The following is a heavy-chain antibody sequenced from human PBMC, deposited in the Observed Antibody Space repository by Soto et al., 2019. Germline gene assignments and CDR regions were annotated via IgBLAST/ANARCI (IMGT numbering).Heavy chain of an antibody. V-gene: IGHV1-18*01. J-gene: IGHJ6*02. Sequence: GASVKVSCKASGYTFTSYGISWVRQAPGQGLDWMGWISAYNDNTKYAQDLQGRVTMTTDTSTSTAYMELRSLRSDDTAVYYCARFSGGSYNTYYFYYGMDVWGQGTTVTVS. D-gene: IGHD2-15*01. CDR3: ARFSGGSYNTYYFYYGMDV. CDR1: GYTFTSYG. CDR2: ISAYNDNT.